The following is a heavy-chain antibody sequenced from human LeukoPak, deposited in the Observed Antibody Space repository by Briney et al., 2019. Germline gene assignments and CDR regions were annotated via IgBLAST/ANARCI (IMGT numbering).Heavy chain of an antibody. CDR3: ARASGGSYYFDY. D-gene: IGHD1-26*01. CDR1: GYTFTIYD. V-gene: IGHV1-8*01. J-gene: IGHJ4*02. Sequence: GASVTVSFTASGYTFTIYDINWVRQATGQGLEWMGWMNPNSGNTGYAQKFQGRVTMTRNTSISTAYMELSSLRSEDTAVCYCARASGGSYYFDYWGQGTLVTVSS. CDR2: MNPNSGNT.